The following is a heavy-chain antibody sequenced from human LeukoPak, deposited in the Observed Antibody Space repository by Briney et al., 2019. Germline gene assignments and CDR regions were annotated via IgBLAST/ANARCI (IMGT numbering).Heavy chain of an antibody. CDR3: ARSGSSTWVFHQYGLGV. V-gene: IGHV3-11*01. J-gene: IGHJ6*02. CDR2: IRDNGTDI. CDR1: GFTFRDYY. D-gene: IGHD6-13*01. Sequence: GGSLRLSCAASGFTFRDYYMSWLRQAPGEGLEWLSYIRDNGTDISYADSVEGRFTISRDNSKNSLFLQLYSLRAEDTAVYYCARSGSSTWVFHQYGLGVWGQGTTVPVSS.